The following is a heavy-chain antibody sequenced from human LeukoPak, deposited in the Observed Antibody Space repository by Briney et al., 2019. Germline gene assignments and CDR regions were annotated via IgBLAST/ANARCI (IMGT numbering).Heavy chain of an antibody. CDR3: ARELEIAVAGRDYFDY. D-gene: IGHD6-19*01. V-gene: IGHV4-59*01. CDR2: IYYSGST. Sequence: SDTLSLTCTVSGGSISSYYWSWIRQPPGKGLEWIGYIYYSGSTNYNPSLKSRVTISVDTSKNQFSLKLSSVTAADTAVYYCARELEIAVAGRDYFDYWGQGTLVTVSS. J-gene: IGHJ4*02. CDR1: GGSISSYY.